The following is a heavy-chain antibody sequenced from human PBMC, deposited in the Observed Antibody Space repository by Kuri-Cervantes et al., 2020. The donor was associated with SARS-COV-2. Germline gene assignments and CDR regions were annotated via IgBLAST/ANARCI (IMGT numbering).Heavy chain of an antibody. V-gene: IGHV1-46*01. Sequence: ASVKVSCKASGYTFTSYYMNWVRQAPGQGLEWMGIINPSGSSTSYAQKFQGRVTMTRDTSTSTVYMELSSLRSEDTAVYYCARFYTYYDFWSGYRTDDVFDIWGQGTMVTVSS. D-gene: IGHD3-3*01. CDR3: ARFYTYYDFWSGYRTDDVFDI. CDR2: INPSGSST. J-gene: IGHJ3*02. CDR1: GYTFTSYY.